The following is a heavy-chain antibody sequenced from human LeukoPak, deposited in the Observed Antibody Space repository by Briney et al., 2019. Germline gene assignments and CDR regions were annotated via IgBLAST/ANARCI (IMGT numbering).Heavy chain of an antibody. CDR2: INHSGST. CDR3: ARRNGIVAAGRNAFDI. D-gene: IGHD6-13*01. Sequence: SETLSLTCAVYGGSFSGYYWSWIRQPPGKGLEWIGEINHSGSTNYNPSLKSRVTISVDTSKNQFSLKLNSVTAADTAVYYCARRNGIVAAGRNAFDIWGQGTMVTVSS. CDR1: GGSFSGYY. J-gene: IGHJ3*02. V-gene: IGHV4-34*01.